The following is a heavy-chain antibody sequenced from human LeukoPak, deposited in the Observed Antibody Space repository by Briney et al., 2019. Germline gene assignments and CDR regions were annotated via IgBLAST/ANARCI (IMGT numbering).Heavy chain of an antibody. J-gene: IGHJ4*02. D-gene: IGHD2-21*01. CDR3: AKERGGEFDQ. Sequence: PSETLSLTCTVSGGSISSYYWSWIRQPAGKGLEWIGRIDTSGNTNYKPSLKSRVTMSVDTSKKQFSLKLSSVTAADTAVYYCAKERGGEFDQWGQGTLVTVSS. CDR1: GGSISSYY. CDR2: IDTSGNT. V-gene: IGHV4-4*07.